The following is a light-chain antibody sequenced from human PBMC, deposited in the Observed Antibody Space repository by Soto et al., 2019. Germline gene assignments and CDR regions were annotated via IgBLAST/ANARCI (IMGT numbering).Light chain of an antibody. J-gene: IGKJ5*01. CDR2: KAS. V-gene: IGKV1-5*03. CDR1: QSISTS. Sequence: DIQMTQSPSTLSASVGDRVTITCRASQSISTSLAWYQQKPGKAPNLLIYKASSLKSGVPSRFSGSGSGTEFTLTITSLQPVDFATYYCQQYESYPVTFGQGTRLEIK. CDR3: QQYESYPVT.